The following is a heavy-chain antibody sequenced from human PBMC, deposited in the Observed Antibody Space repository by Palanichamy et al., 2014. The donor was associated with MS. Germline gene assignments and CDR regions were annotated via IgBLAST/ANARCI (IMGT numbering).Heavy chain of an antibody. CDR3: AKDLVRTPVIDY. Sequence: QVQLVESGGGVVQPGRSLRLSCAASGFTFGTYGMHWVRQAPGKGLEWVAVISYDGSDKYYADSVKGRFTISRDNSKNTLYLQMNSLRAEDTAVYYCAKDLVRTPVIDYWGQGTLVTVSS. CDR1: GFTFGTYG. CDR2: ISYDGSDK. J-gene: IGHJ4*02. V-gene: IGHV3-30*18. D-gene: IGHD3-10*01.